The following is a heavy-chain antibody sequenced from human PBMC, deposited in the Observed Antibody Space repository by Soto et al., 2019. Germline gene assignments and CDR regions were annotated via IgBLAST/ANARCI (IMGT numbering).Heavy chain of an antibody. D-gene: IGHD2-15*01. Sequence: QVQLVQSGAEVQKPGSSVKVSCKASGGTFSSYAISWVRQAPGQGLEWMGGIIPIFGTANYAQKFQGRVTITPDESTSTAYMELSSLRSEDTAVYYCARGIVVVVAATRFPHSEAFDIWGQGTMVTVSS. CDR2: IIPIFGTA. CDR3: ARGIVVVVAATRFPHSEAFDI. CDR1: GGTFSSYA. J-gene: IGHJ3*02. V-gene: IGHV1-69*01.